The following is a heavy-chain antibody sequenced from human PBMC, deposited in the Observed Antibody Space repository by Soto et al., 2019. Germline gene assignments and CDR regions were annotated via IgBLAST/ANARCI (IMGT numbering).Heavy chain of an antibody. CDR2: IYYSGST. CDR3: ARRERAAGTDWWFDP. J-gene: IGHJ5*02. Sequence: QLQLQESGPGLVKPSETLSLTCTVSGGSISSSSFHWGWIRQPPGKGLEWIGSIYYSGSTYYSPSLKSRVTIPVDTSKHPFSLKRSSGTAADTAVYYCARRERAAGTDWWFDPWGQGTLVTVSS. V-gene: IGHV4-39*01. CDR1: GGSISSSSFH. D-gene: IGHD6-13*01.